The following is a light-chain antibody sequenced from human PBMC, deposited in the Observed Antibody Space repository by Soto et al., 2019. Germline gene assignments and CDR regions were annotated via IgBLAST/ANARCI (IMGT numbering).Light chain of an antibody. CDR3: QPYNDWPLP. CDR1: QGVSSN. J-gene: IGKJ4*01. Sequence: IVLTQSTRTLSVSPGERATLSCRASQGVSSNLAWYQHKPGQTPRLHIYDTSTRATVVPARFSGSPSGPESPPTINSLQPEDFAIYSCQPYNDWPLPFGGGTK. CDR2: DTS. V-gene: IGKV3-15*01.